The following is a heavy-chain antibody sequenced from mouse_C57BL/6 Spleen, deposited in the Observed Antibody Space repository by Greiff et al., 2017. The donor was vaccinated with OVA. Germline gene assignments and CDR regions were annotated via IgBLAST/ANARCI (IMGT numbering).Heavy chain of an antibody. J-gene: IGHJ2*01. D-gene: IGHD3-2*02. CDR1: GYAFSSYW. Sequence: QVQLQQSGAELVKPGASVKISCKASGYAFSSYWMNWVKQRPGKGLEGIGQIYPGDGDTNYNGKFKGKATLTADKSSSTAYMQLSSLTSEDSAVYFCAKPDSSGYGFDYWGQGTTLTVSS. CDR3: AKPDSSGYGFDY. CDR2: IYPGDGDT. V-gene: IGHV1-80*01.